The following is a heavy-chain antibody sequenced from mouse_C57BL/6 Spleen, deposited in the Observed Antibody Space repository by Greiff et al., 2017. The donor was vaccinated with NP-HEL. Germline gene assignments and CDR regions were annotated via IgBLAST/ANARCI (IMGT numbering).Heavy chain of an antibody. CDR3: ARSEFITTVEGASY. J-gene: IGHJ3*01. CDR1: GYTFTSYW. Sequence: QVQLQQPGAELVRPGSSVKLSCKASGYTFTSYWMHWVKQRPIQGLEWIGNIDPSDSETHYNQKFKDKATLTVDKSSSTAYMQLSSLTSEDSAVYYCARSEFITTVEGASYWGQGTLVTVSA. CDR2: IDPSDSET. V-gene: IGHV1-52*01. D-gene: IGHD1-1*01.